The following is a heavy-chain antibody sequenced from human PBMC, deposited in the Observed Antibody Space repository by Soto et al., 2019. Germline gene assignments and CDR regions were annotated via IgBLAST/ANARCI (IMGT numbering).Heavy chain of an antibody. CDR1: GFTFKSYG. J-gene: IGHJ5*02. Sequence: QVQLVESGGGVVQPGRSLRLSCAASGFTFKSYGMHWVRQAPGKGLEWVAVISYDGSIEYYGDSVKGRFTISRDNSKNTLYRQMNSLRAEDTAVYYCAKDVGYCSGGRCYPHNWFDPWGQGTLVTVSS. V-gene: IGHV3-30*18. D-gene: IGHD2-15*01. CDR2: ISYDGSIE. CDR3: AKDVGYCSGGRCYPHNWFDP.